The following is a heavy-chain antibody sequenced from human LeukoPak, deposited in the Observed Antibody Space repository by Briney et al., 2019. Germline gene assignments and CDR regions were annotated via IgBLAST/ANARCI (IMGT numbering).Heavy chain of an antibody. CDR3: AKDGAIGTYFES. CDR2: TRYDESIK. CDR1: GFTFSNHG. J-gene: IGHJ4*02. V-gene: IGHV3-30*02. D-gene: IGHD3-16*01. Sequence: PGGSLRLSCGGSGFTFSNHGMYWVRQAPGKGLEWVAFTRYDESIKTYADSVKGRFTISRDNSKDTLYLQMNSLRPEDTAVYYCAKDGAIGTYFESWGQETLVTVSS.